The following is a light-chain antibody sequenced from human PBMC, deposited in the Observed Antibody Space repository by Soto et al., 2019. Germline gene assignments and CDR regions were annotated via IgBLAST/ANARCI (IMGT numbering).Light chain of an antibody. CDR2: DVS. Sequence: QSALTQPASVSGSPGQSITISCTGTSSDVGGYDYVSWYQHHPGEAPKLMIYDVSNRPSGVSNRFSGSKSGNTASLTISGPQAEDEADYYCSSHTSTSTPPYVFGTGTKVTVL. CDR3: SSHTSTSTPPYV. J-gene: IGLJ1*01. CDR1: SSDVGGYDY. V-gene: IGLV2-14*03.